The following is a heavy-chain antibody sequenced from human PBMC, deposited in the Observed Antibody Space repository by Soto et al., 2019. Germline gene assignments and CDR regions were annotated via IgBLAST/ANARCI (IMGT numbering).Heavy chain of an antibody. V-gene: IGHV4-59*01. D-gene: IGHD3-22*01. CDR1: GGSISSYY. J-gene: IGHJ4*02. CDR3: ARANFPSGYIH. CDR2: IYYSGST. Sequence: SETLSLTCTVSGGSISSYYWSWIRQPPGKGLEWIGYIYYSGSTNYNPSLKSRVTISVDTSKNQFSLKLSSVTAADTAVYYCARANFPSGYIHWGQGTLVTVSS.